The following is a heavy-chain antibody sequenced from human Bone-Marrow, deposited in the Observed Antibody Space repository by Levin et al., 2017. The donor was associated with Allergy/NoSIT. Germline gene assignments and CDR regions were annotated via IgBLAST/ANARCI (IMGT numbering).Heavy chain of an antibody. CDR1: GGSISSSSYY. V-gene: IGHV4-39*01. D-gene: IGHD6-19*01. Sequence: GSLRLSCTVSGGSISSSSYYWGWIRQPPGKGLEWIGSIYYSGSTYYNPSLKSRVTISVDTSKNQFSLKLSSVTAADTAVYYCARHYSSGWYFAWFDPWGQGTLVTVSS. J-gene: IGHJ5*02. CDR2: IYYSGST. CDR3: ARHYSSGWYFAWFDP.